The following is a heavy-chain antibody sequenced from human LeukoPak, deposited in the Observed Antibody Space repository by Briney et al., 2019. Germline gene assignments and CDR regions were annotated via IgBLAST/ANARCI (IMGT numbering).Heavy chain of an antibody. CDR2: ISGSGGTT. CDR3: AKDTGYLEWLPYYYYFYMDV. V-gene: IGHV3-23*01. D-gene: IGHD3-3*01. J-gene: IGHJ6*03. CDR1: GFTFSSYA. Sequence: PGGSLRLSCVASGFTFSSYAVNWVRQAPGKGLEWVSAISGSGGTTYYADSVKGRFTISRDNSKNTLYLQMNSLRAEDTAVYYCAKDTGYLEWLPYYYYFYMDVWGKGTTVTVSS.